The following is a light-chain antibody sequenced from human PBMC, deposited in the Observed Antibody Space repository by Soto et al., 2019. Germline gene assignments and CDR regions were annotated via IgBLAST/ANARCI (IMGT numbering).Light chain of an antibody. CDR3: QQYGSSPIT. CDR1: QSVSSSY. V-gene: IGKV3-20*01. CDR2: GAS. Sequence: DIVLTQSPGPLSLSPGERATPSCKASQSVSSSYLAWYQQKPGQAPRLLIYGASSRATGIPDRFSGSGSGTDFTLTISRLEPEDFAVYYCQQYGSSPITLGQGTRLEIK. J-gene: IGKJ5*01.